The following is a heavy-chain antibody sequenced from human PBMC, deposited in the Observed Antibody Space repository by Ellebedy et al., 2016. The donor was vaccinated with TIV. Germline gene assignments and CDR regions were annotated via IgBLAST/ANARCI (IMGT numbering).Heavy chain of an antibody. Sequence: SETLSLTCTVSGGSISSYYWSWIRQPPGKGLEWIGYIYYSGSTNYNPSLKSRVTISVDTSKNQFSLKLSSVTAADTAVYYCARQYHDSSDIDYWGQGTLVTVSS. CDR2: IYYSGST. CDR1: GGSISSYY. D-gene: IGHD3-22*01. J-gene: IGHJ4*02. V-gene: IGHV4-59*01. CDR3: ARQYHDSSDIDY.